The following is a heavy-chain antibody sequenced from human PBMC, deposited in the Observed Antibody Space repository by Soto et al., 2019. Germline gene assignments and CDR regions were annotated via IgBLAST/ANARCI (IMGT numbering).Heavy chain of an antibody. J-gene: IGHJ6*02. CDR3: ARDLAGGGPYYYYYGMDV. V-gene: IGHV3-48*02. CDR1: GFTFSSYS. CDR2: ISSSSSTI. D-gene: IGHD2-15*01. Sequence: HPGGSLRLSCAASGFTFSSYSMNWVRQAPGKGLEWVSYISSSSSTIYYADSVKGRFTISRDNAKNSLYLQMNSLRDEDTAVYYCARDLAGGGPYYYYYGMDVWGQGTTVTVSS.